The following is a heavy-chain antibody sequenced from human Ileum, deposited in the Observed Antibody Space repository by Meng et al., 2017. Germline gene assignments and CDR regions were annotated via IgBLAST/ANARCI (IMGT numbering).Heavy chain of an antibody. J-gene: IGHJ5*02. CDR2: SDHFGNT. D-gene: IGHD3-3*01. CDR1: GGSLSGYY. CDR3: VYFWSGYFT. V-gene: IGHV4-34*01. Sequence: VQLQQWGAGLWKPSETQSLPCAVFGGSLSGYYCNWFRQPPGKGLEWIGGSDHFGNTIHNPSLKGRLTISVGTSKNQISLRLTSVIAADTAVYYCVYFWSGYFTSGQGTLVTVSS.